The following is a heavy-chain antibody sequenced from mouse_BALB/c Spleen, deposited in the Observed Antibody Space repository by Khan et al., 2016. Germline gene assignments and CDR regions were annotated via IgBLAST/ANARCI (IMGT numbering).Heavy chain of an antibody. J-gene: IGHJ3*01. CDR3: ARSRDAARATFAY. Sequence: VQLQQPGAELVKPGASVKLSCTASGFNIKDTYMHWVKQRPEQGLEWIGRIDPANGNTKYDPKFQGKATITADTSSNTAYLQLSSLTSEDTAVYYCARSRDAARATFAYWGQGTLVTVSA. CDR1: GFNIKDTY. CDR2: IDPANGNT. D-gene: IGHD3-1*01. V-gene: IGHV14-3*02.